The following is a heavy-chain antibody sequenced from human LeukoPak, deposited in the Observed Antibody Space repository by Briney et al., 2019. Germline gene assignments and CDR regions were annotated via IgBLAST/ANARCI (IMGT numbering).Heavy chain of an antibody. J-gene: IGHJ4*02. Sequence: GGSLRLSCAASGFTFSSNAMSWVRQAPGKGLEWVSTISGSTYSTYYADSVKGRFTISRDNSKNTLYLQMNSLRGEDTAVYYCARVVLVGYDILTGYYYSDSWGQGALVTVSS. CDR2: ISGSTYST. CDR3: ARVVLVGYDILTGYYYSDS. V-gene: IGHV3-23*01. D-gene: IGHD3-9*01. CDR1: GFTFSSNA.